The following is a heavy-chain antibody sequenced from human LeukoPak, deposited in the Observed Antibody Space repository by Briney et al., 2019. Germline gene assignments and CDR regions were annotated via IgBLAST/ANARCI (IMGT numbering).Heavy chain of an antibody. D-gene: IGHD2-21*02. CDR1: GLTFDDHG. CDR2: ISSSSSYI. J-gene: IGHJ4*02. Sequence: GGSLRLSCAASGLTFDDHGMSWVRQAPGKGLEWVSSISSSSSYIYYADSVKGRFTISRDNAKNSLYLQMNSLRAEDTAVYYCARRGGDCSDYWGQGTLVTVSS. CDR3: ARRGGDCSDY. V-gene: IGHV3-21*01.